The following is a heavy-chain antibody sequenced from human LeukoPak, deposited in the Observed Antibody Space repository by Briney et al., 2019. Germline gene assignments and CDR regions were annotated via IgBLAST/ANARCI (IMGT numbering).Heavy chain of an antibody. CDR1: GGSISSGGYS. Sequence: PSETLSLTCAVSGGSISSGGYSWSWIRQPPGKGLEWIGYIYYSGSTYYNPSLKSRVTISVDTSKNQFSLKLSSVTAADTAVYYCARGYYPYYFDYWGQGTLVTVSS. CDR3: ARGYYPYYFDY. V-gene: IGHV4-31*11. D-gene: IGHD3-22*01. J-gene: IGHJ4*02. CDR2: IYYSGST.